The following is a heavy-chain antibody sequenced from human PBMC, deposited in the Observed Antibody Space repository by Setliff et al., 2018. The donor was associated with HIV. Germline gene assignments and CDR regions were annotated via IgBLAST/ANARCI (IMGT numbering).Heavy chain of an antibody. V-gene: IGHV4-61*02. CDR2: IHTSGNT. Sequence: SETLSLTCTVSGGSISSGDYYWTWIRQPAGKGLQWIGRIHTSGNTNYNPSFRSRVTISVDTSKNQFSLMLDSVTAADTAVYYCARNSQKGIQPLLLASWGLGTLVTVSS. J-gene: IGHJ4*02. CDR1: GGSISSGDYY. D-gene: IGHD1-1*01. CDR3: ARNSQKGIQPLLLAS.